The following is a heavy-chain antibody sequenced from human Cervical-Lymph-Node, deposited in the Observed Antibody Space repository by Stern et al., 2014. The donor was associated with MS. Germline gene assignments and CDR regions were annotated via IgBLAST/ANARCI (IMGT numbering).Heavy chain of an antibody. CDR2: VNPTDGRT. J-gene: IGHJ1*01. CDR1: GDTFATYP. D-gene: IGHD4-17*01. Sequence: QVQLVQSGAEVKKPGASVKVSCKASGDTFATYPIHWLRQAPGQGPVWMGIVNPTDGRTTYAQTVQGRVTMTRDASTRTVYMELSSLRAEDTAMYFCANPLPYANWGQGTRVTVSS. V-gene: IGHV1-46*03. CDR3: ANPLPYAN.